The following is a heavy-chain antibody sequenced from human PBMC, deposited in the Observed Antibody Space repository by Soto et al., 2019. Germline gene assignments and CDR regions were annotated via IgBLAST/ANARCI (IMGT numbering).Heavy chain of an antibody. Sequence: ASVKVSCKASGYTFSNYGIHWVRQAPGQRLEWMGWINAGNGNTKYSRKFQDRVTITRDTSATTAYMELSSLRSEDTAVFYCARSGYSSGWYHWYFDFWGRGTLVTVSS. V-gene: IGHV1-3*01. CDR2: INAGNGNT. J-gene: IGHJ2*01. CDR1: GYTFSNYG. D-gene: IGHD6-19*01. CDR3: ARSGYSSGWYHWYFDF.